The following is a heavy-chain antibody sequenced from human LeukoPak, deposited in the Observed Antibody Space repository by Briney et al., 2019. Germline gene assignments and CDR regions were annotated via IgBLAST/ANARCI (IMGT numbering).Heavy chain of an antibody. CDR1: GGSISSSSYY. Sequence: PSETLSLTCTVSGGSISSSSYYWGWIRQPPGKGLEWIGSIYYSGSTYYNPSLKSRVTISVDTSKNQFSLKLSSVTAADTAVYYCARAKPWGVRDLYFDYWGQGTLVTVSS. CDR3: ARAKPWGVRDLYFDY. J-gene: IGHJ4*02. CDR2: IYYSGST. V-gene: IGHV4-39*07. D-gene: IGHD3-10*01.